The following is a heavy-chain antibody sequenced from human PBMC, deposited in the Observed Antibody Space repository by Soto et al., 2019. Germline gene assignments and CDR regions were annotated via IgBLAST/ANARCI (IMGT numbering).Heavy chain of an antibody. Sequence: QVQLVQSGAEVKKPGSSVKVSCKASGGTFSSYAISWVRQAPGQGLEWMGGIIPIFGTANYAQKFQGRVTNTADKSTSTAYMELSSLRSEDTAVYYFAREQEMATISAFDIWGQGKMVTVSS. CDR1: GGTFSSYA. J-gene: IGHJ3*02. D-gene: IGHD5-12*01. CDR3: AREQEMATISAFDI. CDR2: IIPIFGTA. V-gene: IGHV1-69*06.